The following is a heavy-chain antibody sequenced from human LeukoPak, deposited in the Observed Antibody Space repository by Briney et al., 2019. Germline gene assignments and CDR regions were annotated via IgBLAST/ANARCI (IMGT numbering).Heavy chain of an antibody. D-gene: IGHD3-3*01. Sequence: GRSLTLSCAASGFTFSSYAMHWVRQAPGKGLEWVGVISYDGSNKYYADSVKGRFTISRDNSKNTLYLQMNSLRAEDTAVYYCARGVFYWGQGTLVTVSS. V-gene: IGHV3-30-3*01. CDR3: ARGVFY. CDR2: ISYDGSNK. CDR1: GFTFSSYA. J-gene: IGHJ4*02.